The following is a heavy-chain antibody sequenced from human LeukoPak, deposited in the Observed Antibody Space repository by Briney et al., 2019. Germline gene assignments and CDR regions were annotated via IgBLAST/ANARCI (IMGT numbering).Heavy chain of an antibody. D-gene: IGHD6-19*01. CDR1: GFTFSRYS. CDR3: AKVSSGSYFDY. V-gene: IGHV3-23*01. J-gene: IGHJ4*02. Sequence: GGSLRLSCTASGFTFSRYSMNWVRQAPGKGLEWVSAISGSGGSTYYADSVKGRFTISRDNSKNTLYLQMNSLRAEDTAVYYCAKVSSGSYFDYWGQGTLVTVSS. CDR2: ISGSGGST.